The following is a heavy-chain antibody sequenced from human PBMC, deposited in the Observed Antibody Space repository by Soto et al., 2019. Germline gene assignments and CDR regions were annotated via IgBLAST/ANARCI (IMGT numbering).Heavy chain of an antibody. V-gene: IGHV1-8*01. Sequence: ASVKVSCKASGYTFTSYDINWVRQATGQGLEWMGWMNPNSGNTGYAQKFQGRVTMTRNTSISTAYMELSSLRSEDTAVYYCARGREPSYYDSSGYSYPPDFDYWGQGTLVTVSS. CDR3: ARGREPSYYDSSGYSYPPDFDY. J-gene: IGHJ4*02. D-gene: IGHD3-22*01. CDR1: GYTFTSYD. CDR2: MNPNSGNT.